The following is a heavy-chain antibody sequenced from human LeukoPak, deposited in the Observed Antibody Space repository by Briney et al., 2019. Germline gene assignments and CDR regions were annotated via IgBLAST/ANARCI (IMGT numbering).Heavy chain of an antibody. J-gene: IGHJ5*02. V-gene: IGHV3-20*04. D-gene: IGHD2-15*01. CDR2: VNWNGDTI. Sequence: GGPLRLSCAASGFTFDDYGMSWVRQAPGKGLEWVSGVNWNGDTIGYADSVKGRFTITRDNAKNFLYLQMNSLRAEDTALYYCARSPVAATLYHWFDPWGQGTLVTVSS. CDR1: GFTFDDYG. CDR3: ARSPVAATLYHWFDP.